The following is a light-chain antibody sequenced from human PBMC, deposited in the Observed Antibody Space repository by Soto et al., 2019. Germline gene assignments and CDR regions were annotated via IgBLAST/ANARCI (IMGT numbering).Light chain of an antibody. Sequence: EIVLTQSPGTLSLSPGERATLSCMASQSVSSSYLAWYQQKPGQAPRLLIYGASSSANGIQDRFSGSGSGTDFTLTISRLEPADFAVYYCQQYGSSPETFGQGTNVEIK. CDR1: QSVSSSY. J-gene: IGKJ1*01. CDR3: QQYGSSPET. CDR2: GAS. V-gene: IGKV3-20*01.